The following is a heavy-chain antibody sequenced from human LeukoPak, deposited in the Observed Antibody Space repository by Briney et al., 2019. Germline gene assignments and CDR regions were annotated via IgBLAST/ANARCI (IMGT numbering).Heavy chain of an antibody. Sequence: SETLSLICTVSGGSISSYYWSWIRQPPGKGLEWIGYIYSTGSTNYNPSLKSRVTISVDTSKNQFSLRLNSVTAADTAVYYCARSRAFNSGAFDPWGQGSLVTVSS. CDR3: ARSRAFNSGAFDP. J-gene: IGHJ5*02. D-gene: IGHD1-26*01. CDR2: IYSTGST. V-gene: IGHV4-59*01. CDR1: GGSISSYY.